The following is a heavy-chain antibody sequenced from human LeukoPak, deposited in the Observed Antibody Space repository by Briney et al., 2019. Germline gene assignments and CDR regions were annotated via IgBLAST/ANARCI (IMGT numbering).Heavy chain of an antibody. Sequence: GGSLSLSCAASGFTFDDYGMSWVRQAPGKGLEWVSGINWNGGSTGYADSVKGRFTISRDNAKNSLYLQMNSLRAEDTALYYCARERGGSGVGAYNWFDPWGQGTLVTVSS. CDR3: ARERGGSGVGAYNWFDP. CDR2: INWNGGST. J-gene: IGHJ5*02. D-gene: IGHD3-10*01. V-gene: IGHV3-20*04. CDR1: GFTFDDYG.